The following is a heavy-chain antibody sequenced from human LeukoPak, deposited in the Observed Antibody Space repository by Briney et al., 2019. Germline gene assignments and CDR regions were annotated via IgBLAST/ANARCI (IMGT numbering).Heavy chain of an antibody. CDR2: VGWDGTSV. Sequence: GGSLRLSRAASGFRFNAFAIHWVREAPGKGLEWVSGVGWDGTSVAYADPVKGRFTISRDNAQNSVYLQMNSLRIEDTALYYCAKGLYGLGILTYDGFDIWGQGTMVTVSS. J-gene: IGHJ3*02. CDR3: AKGLYGLGILTYDGFDI. CDR1: GFRFNAFA. V-gene: IGHV3-9*01. D-gene: IGHD3-10*01.